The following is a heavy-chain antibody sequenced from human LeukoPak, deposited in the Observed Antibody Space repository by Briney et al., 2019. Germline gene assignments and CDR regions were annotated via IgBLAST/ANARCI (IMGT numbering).Heavy chain of an antibody. V-gene: IGHV3-7*05. CDR3: ARDPVGSRDY. CDR1: GFTFSGYW. D-gene: IGHD6-13*01. J-gene: IGHJ4*02. CDR2: IKEDGSEK. Sequence: GGSLRLSCAASGFTFSGYWMSWVRQAPGKGLEWEANIKEDGSEKYYVDSVKGRFTISRDNAENSLYLQMNGLRAEDTAIYYCARDPVGSRDYWGQGTLVTVSS.